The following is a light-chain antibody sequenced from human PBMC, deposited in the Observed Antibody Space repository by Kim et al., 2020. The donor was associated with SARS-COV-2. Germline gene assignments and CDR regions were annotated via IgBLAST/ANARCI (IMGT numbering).Light chain of an antibody. CDR3: QQYGNSPVA. Sequence: EIVLTQSPGTLSLSPGERATLSCRASQSVSSSYLAWYQQKPGQAPRLLIYGASSRATGISDRFSGSGSGTDFTLTISRLEPEDFAMYYCQQYGNSPVAFGGGTKVEIK. V-gene: IGKV3-20*01. J-gene: IGKJ4*01. CDR1: QSVSSSY. CDR2: GAS.